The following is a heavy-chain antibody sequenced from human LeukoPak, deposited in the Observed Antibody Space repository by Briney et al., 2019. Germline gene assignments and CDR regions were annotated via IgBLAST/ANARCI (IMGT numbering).Heavy chain of an antibody. D-gene: IGHD5-24*01. Sequence: GGSLRLSCVVSGFFLNNNAMSWVRQAPGKGLEWVSAFSGSGGDTYYADSVKGRFTISRDNSKNTLYLQMNSLRAEDTAVYYCAKSGYNRFDYWGQGTLVTVSS. V-gene: IGHV3-23*01. CDR3: AKSGYNRFDY. J-gene: IGHJ4*02. CDR1: GFFLNNNA. CDR2: FSGSGGDT.